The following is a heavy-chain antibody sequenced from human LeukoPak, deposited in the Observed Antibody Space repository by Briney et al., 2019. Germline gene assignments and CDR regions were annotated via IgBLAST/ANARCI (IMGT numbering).Heavy chain of an antibody. CDR1: GYTFTSYY. Sequence: ASVKVSCKASGYTFTSYYMHWVRQAPGQGLEWMGIINPSGGSTSYAQKFQGRVTMTRDTSTSTVYMELSSLRSEDTAVYYCALLPVKATQYSSSWYDYWGQGTLDTVSS. J-gene: IGHJ4*02. V-gene: IGHV1-46*03. D-gene: IGHD6-13*01. CDR3: ALLPVKATQYSSSWYDY. CDR2: INPSGGST.